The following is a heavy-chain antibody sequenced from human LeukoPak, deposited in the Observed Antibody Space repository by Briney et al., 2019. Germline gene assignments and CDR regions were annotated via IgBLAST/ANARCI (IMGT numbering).Heavy chain of an antibody. Sequence: HTGGSLRLSCAASGFTFSSYAMSWVRQAPGKGLEWVSAISGSGGSTYYADSVKGRFTISRDNSKNTLYLQMNSLRAEDTAVYYCAKRGRGYSYGYSYGMDVWGQGTTVTVSS. CDR3: AKRGRGYSYGYSYGMDV. J-gene: IGHJ6*02. D-gene: IGHD5-18*01. V-gene: IGHV3-23*01. CDR2: ISGSGGST. CDR1: GFTFSSYA.